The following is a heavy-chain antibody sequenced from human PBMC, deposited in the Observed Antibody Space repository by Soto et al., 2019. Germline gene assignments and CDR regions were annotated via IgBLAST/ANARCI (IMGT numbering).Heavy chain of an antibody. J-gene: IGHJ4*02. CDR1: GGSISSGGYS. CDR2: IYHSGST. D-gene: IGHD4-17*01. V-gene: IGHV4-39*01. Sequence: SETLSLTCAVSGGSISSGGYSWSWFRQPPGKGLEWIGCIYHSGSTYYNPSLKSRVTISGDTSKNQFSLRLTSVTAADTAVYYCARHPPYGPLDYWGQGTLVTVSS. CDR3: ARHPPYGPLDY.